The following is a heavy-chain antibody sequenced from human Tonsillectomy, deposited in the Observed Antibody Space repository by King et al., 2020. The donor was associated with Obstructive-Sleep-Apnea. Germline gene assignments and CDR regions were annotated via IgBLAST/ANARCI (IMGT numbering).Heavy chain of an antibody. Sequence: HVQLVESGGGVVQPGRSLRLSCAASGFTFSSYGMNWVRQAPGKGLGWVAFIRYDGSNKYYAYSVKGRFTISRDNSKNTLYLQMNSLRAEDTAVYYCAKGDYDYCDFIDYWGQGTLVTVSS. CDR2: IRYDGSNK. D-gene: IGHD4-17*01. CDR1: GFTFSSYG. CDR3: AKGDYDYCDFIDY. J-gene: IGHJ4*02. V-gene: IGHV3-30*02.